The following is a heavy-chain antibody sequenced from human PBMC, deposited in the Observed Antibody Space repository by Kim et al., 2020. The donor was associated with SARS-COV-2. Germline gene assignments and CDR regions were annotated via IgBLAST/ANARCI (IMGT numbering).Heavy chain of an antibody. Sequence: GGSLRLSCEASGFTFSNYGMSWVRQAPGKGLEWVSLIYSGASSSYYADSVKGRFTISRDNSKNTLYLQMNSLRAEDTAIYYCAKLAYTAAAGTGVEYFQDWGQGTLVTVSS. D-gene: IGHD6-13*01. J-gene: IGHJ1*01. CDR3: AKLAYTAAAGTGVEYFQD. CDR2: IYSGASSS. CDR1: GFTFSNYG. V-gene: IGHV3-23*03.